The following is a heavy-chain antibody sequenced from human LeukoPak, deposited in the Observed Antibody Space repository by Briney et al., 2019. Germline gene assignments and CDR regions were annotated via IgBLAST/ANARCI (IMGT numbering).Heavy chain of an antibody. J-gene: IGHJ4*02. Sequence: PSETLSLTCTVSGDSIGSSSYYWGWIRQPPGKGLEWIGSIYYSGSTYYNLSLKSRVTTSVDTSKNQFSLKLSSVTAADTAVYYCARWVASFDYWGQGTLVTVSS. CDR3: ARWVASFDY. CDR2: IYYSGST. V-gene: IGHV4-39*07. CDR1: GDSIGSSSYY. D-gene: IGHD1-26*01.